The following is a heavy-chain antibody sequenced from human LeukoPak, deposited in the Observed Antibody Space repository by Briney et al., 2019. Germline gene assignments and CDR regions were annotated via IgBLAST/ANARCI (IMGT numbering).Heavy chain of an antibody. V-gene: IGHV2-70*04. Sequence: ESGPALVKPTQTLTLTCTFSGFSLSTSGMRVSWIRQPPGKALEWLARIDWDDAKFYSTSLKTRLTISKDTSKNQVVLTMTNMDPVDTATYYCTRIYSRGPLFGYWGQGTLVTVSS. D-gene: IGHD2-15*01. CDR1: GFSLSTSGMR. CDR2: IDWDDAK. CDR3: TRIYSRGPLFGY. J-gene: IGHJ4*02.